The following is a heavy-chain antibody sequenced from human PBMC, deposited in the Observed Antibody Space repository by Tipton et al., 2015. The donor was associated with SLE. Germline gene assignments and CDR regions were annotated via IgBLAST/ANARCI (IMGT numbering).Heavy chain of an antibody. D-gene: IGHD2-21*01. V-gene: IGHV4-34*01. Sequence: LRLSCAVYGGSFSGYYWSWIRQPPGKGLEWIGEINHSGSTNYNPSLKSRVTISVDTSKNQFSLKLSSVTAADTAVYYCARGGPRGFWVIAIQARYFDYWGQGTLVTASS. CDR3: ARGGPRGFWVIAIQARYFDY. J-gene: IGHJ4*02. CDR1: GGSFSGYY. CDR2: INHSGST.